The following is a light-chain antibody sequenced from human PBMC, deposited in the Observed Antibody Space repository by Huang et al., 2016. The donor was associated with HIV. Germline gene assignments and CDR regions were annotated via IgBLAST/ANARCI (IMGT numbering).Light chain of an antibody. Sequence: EIVLTQSPGTLSLSPGARATLSCRASQSVSSNYLAWYQQKPGQSPRLLIYGASSSATGVPDRFSGSGAGTVVSLIITRLEPEEFAVYYCQQYGSSPWTFGQGTEVELK. J-gene: IGKJ1*01. CDR2: GAS. CDR3: QQYGSSPWT. V-gene: IGKV3-20*01. CDR1: QSVSSNY.